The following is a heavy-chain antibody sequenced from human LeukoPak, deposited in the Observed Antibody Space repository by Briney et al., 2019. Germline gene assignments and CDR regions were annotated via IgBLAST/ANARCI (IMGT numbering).Heavy chain of an antibody. Sequence: GASVRVSCKASGYTFTGYYMHWVRQAPGQGLEWMGWINPNSGGTNYAQKFQGRVTMTRDTSISTAYMELSRLRSDDTAVYYCARIAAAGTGWFDPWGQGTLVTVSS. D-gene: IGHD6-13*01. J-gene: IGHJ5*02. CDR3: ARIAAAGTGWFDP. V-gene: IGHV1-2*02. CDR1: GYTFTGYY. CDR2: INPNSGGT.